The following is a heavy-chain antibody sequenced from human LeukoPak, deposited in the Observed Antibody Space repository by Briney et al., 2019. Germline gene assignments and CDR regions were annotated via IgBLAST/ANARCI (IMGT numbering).Heavy chain of an antibody. Sequence: GRSLRLSCAASGFTFDDYAMHWVRQAPGKGLEWVSGISWNSGSIGYADSVKGRFTISRDNAKNSLYLQMNSLRAEDTALYYCAKSASGLGPLDFDYWGQGTLSPSPQ. CDR3: AKSASGLGPLDFDY. D-gene: IGHD6-19*01. CDR2: ISWNSGSI. V-gene: IGHV3-9*01. CDR1: GFTFDDYA. J-gene: IGHJ4*02.